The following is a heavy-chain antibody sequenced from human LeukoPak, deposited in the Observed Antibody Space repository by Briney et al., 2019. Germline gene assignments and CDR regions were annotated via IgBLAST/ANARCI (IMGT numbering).Heavy chain of an antibody. CDR3: ARDLYSASDYGPFDY. J-gene: IGHJ4*02. D-gene: IGHD5-12*01. Sequence: PSETLSLTCTVSGGSLSSYYWSWIRQPPGKGLEWIGYIYYSGSTNYNPSLMGRVTISVDTSKNQFSLKLSSVTAADTAVYYCARDLYSASDYGPFDYWGQGTLVTVSS. CDR1: GGSLSSYY. V-gene: IGHV4-59*01. CDR2: IYYSGST.